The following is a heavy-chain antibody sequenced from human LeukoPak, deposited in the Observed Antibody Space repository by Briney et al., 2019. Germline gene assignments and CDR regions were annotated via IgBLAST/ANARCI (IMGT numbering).Heavy chain of an antibody. CDR3: ARGNDYGDQIGIYFDY. V-gene: IGHV3-7*03. CDR1: DFTFSNYW. Sequence: PGGSLRLSCAASDFTFSNYWMTWVRQAPGKGLEWVANIRQDGNKKYYVDSVKGRFTISRDNAKDSLYLQINSLTAEDTAIYYCARGNDYGDQIGIYFDYWGQGTLVTVSS. D-gene: IGHD4-17*01. CDR2: IRQDGNKK. J-gene: IGHJ4*02.